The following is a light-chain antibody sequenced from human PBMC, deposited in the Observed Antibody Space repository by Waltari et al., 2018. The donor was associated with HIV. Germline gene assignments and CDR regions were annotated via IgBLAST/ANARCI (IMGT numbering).Light chain of an antibody. J-gene: IGLJ2*01. Sequence: QSVLTQPPSVSGAPGPRVTISCTGTRSNIGAGYDVQWYQQLPGTAPKLLIYGNTNRPSGVPDRFSGSKSGTSASLDITGLQAEDEADYYCQSYDSSLSGSKIFGGGTKLTVL. CDR3: QSYDSSLSGSKI. CDR1: RSNIGAGYD. V-gene: IGLV1-40*01. CDR2: GNT.